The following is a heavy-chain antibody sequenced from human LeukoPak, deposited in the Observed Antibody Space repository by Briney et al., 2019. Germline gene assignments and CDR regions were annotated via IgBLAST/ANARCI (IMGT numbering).Heavy chain of an antibody. D-gene: IGHD1-1*01. CDR1: GYTFSSSYG. J-gene: IGHJ4*02. CDR2: ISGYTGNT. CDR3: GRFNDWDGTPDY. Sequence: SVKVSCKASGYTFSSSYGISWVRQAPAQGLEWMGWISGYTGNTNYGQKVQGRVTMTTDTSTSTAYMELTSLRSDDTAVYYCGRFNDWDGTPDYWGQGTLVTVSS. V-gene: IGHV1-18*01.